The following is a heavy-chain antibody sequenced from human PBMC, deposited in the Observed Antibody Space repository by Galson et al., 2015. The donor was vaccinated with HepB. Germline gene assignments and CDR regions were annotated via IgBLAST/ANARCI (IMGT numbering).Heavy chain of an antibody. CDR1: GFIFSNAW. D-gene: IGHD3-10*01. J-gene: IGHJ6*02. CDR2: IKSKTDSGTT. Sequence: SLRLSCAASGFIFSNAWMSWVRQAPGKGLEWVGRIKSKTDSGTTDYAAPVKGRFTISRDDSKNTLYLQMNSLKTEDTAVYYCTSYYMVRGGNSYGMDVWGQGTTVTVSS. CDR3: TSYYMVRGGNSYGMDV. V-gene: IGHV3-15*01.